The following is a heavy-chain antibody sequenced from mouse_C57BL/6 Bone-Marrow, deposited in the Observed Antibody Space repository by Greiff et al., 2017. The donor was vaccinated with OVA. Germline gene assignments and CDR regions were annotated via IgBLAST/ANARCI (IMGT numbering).Heavy chain of an antibody. CDR2: IWTGGGT. D-gene: IGHD2-1*01. J-gene: IGHJ2*01. Sequence: VKLVESGPGLVAPSQSLSITCTVSGFSLTSYAISWVRQPPGKGLEWLGVIWTGGGTTYNSALKSRLSISKDNSKSQVFLKMNSLQTDDTARYYCARYGNYDYFDYWGQGTTLTVSS. V-gene: IGHV2-9-1*01. CDR3: ARYGNYDYFDY. CDR1: GFSLTSYA.